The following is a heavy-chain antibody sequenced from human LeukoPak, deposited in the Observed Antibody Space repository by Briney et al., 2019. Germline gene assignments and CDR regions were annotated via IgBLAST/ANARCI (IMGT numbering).Heavy chain of an antibody. J-gene: IGHJ4*02. CDR3: AATYYYDGSGNY. Sequence: GGSLRLSCAASGFTFSSYSMNWVRQAPGKGLEWVSYISSTGSNIYYADSVKGRFTISRDNAKNSLYLLMNSLRTEDTAVYYCAATYYYDGSGNYWGQGTLVTVSS. CDR2: ISSTGSNI. D-gene: IGHD3-22*01. V-gene: IGHV3-48*04. CDR1: GFTFSSYS.